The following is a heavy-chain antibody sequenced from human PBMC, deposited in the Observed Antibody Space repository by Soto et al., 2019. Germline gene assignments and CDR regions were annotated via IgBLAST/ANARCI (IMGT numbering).Heavy chain of an antibody. J-gene: IGHJ4*02. CDR1: GFTFSRYA. CDR3: AAATGTIRE. Sequence: VSLRLSCAASGFTFSRYAMFWVRQAPGKGQEWVAGMTGSGNDIQYADSVKGRFTISRDNSRNTLYLQMNSLRAEDTAVYYCAAATGTIREWGQGTLVTVSS. V-gene: IGHV3-23*01. D-gene: IGHD2-15*01. CDR2: MTGSGNDI.